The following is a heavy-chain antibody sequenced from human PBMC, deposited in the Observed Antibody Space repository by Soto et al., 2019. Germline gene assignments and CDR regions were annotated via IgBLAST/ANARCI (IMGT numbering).Heavy chain of an antibody. Sequence: EVQLLESGGGLVQPGGSLRLTCAGSGFNFNYYGMSWVRQAPGKGLEWVSIVTGNGDSRYYTDSVKGRFTTSRDNSENLVWLQMNSLRVEDTAIYYCATSHYGEMDWGQRTLVTVSS. J-gene: IGHJ4*02. D-gene: IGHD4-17*01. CDR2: VTGNGDSR. V-gene: IGHV3-23*01. CDR3: ATSHYGEMD. CDR1: GFNFNYYG.